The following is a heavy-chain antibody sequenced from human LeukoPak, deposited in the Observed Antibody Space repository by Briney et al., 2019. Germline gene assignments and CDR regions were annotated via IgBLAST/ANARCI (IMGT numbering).Heavy chain of an antibody. J-gene: IGHJ4*02. CDR2: IIPILGIA. V-gene: IGHV1-69*04. D-gene: IGHD2-15*01. CDR1: GGTFSSYA. Sequence: ASVKVPCKASGGTFSSYAISWVRQAPGQGLEWMGRIIPILGIANYAQKFQGRVTITADKSTSTAYMELSSLRSEDTAVYYCASCLVGTATHIYWGQGTLVTVSS. CDR3: ASCLVGTATHIY.